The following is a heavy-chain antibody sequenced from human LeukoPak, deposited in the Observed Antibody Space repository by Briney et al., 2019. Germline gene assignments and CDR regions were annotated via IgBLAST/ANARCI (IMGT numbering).Heavy chain of an antibody. J-gene: IGHJ4*02. V-gene: IGHV3-30*17. CDR1: GFTLSSFG. Sequence: PGRSLRLSCAASGFTLSSFGLHWVRQAPGKGLEWVALISYDGGNKDYADSVKGRFTISRDNSQNTLYLQMNSLRAEDTAVYYCSRERTGDYFDYWGQGTLVTVSS. CDR2: ISYDGGNK. CDR3: SRERTGDYFDY.